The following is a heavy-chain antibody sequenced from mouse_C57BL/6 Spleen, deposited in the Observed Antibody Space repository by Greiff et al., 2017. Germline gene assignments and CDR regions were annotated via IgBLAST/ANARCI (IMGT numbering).Heavy chain of an antibody. V-gene: IGHV5-17*01. CDR1: GFTFSDYG. CDR2: ISSGSSTI. D-gene: IGHD1-1*01. CDR3: ARGYYYGSSYVRFAY. J-gene: IGHJ3*01. Sequence: EVKLVESGGGLVKPGGSLKLSCAASGFTFSDYGMHWVRQAPEKGLEWVAYISSGSSTIYYADTVKGRFTISRDNAKNTLFLQMTSLRSEDTAMYYCARGYYYGSSYVRFAYWGQGTLVTVSA.